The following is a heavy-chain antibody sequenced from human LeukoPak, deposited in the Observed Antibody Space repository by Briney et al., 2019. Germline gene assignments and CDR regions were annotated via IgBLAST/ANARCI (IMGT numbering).Heavy chain of an antibody. J-gene: IGHJ4*02. CDR2: ISYDGSDK. CDR1: QFTFTYYA. D-gene: IGHD7-27*01. V-gene: IGHV3-30-3*01. CDR3: ARDANWGEIDY. Sequence: QPGRSLRLSCAASQFTFTYYAMHWVRHAPGKGLEWVAIISYDGSDKYYADSVKGRFSIFRDNSKNTQYLQMDSLRPEDTAVYYCARDANWGEIDYWGQGTLVTVSS.